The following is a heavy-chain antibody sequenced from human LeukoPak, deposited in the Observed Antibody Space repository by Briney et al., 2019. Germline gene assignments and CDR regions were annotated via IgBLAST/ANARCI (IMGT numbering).Heavy chain of an antibody. Sequence: GGSLRLSCAASGFTLSNAWMSWVGQAPGTGLQSVGRIKSKTDGGTADYAAPVKGRFTISRDDSKNTLYLQMNSLKTEDTAVYYCTTERTGDIVVVPAGPSRSPVSPYFDYWGQGTLVTVSS. CDR2: IKSKTDGGTA. J-gene: IGHJ4*02. D-gene: IGHD2-2*01. CDR1: GFTLSNAW. V-gene: IGHV3-15*01. CDR3: TTERTGDIVVVPAGPSRSPVSPYFDY.